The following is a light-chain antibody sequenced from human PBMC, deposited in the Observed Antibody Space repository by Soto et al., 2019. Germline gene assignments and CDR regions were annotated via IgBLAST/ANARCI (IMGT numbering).Light chain of an antibody. Sequence: EIVMTQSPATLSVSPGERATLSCRASQIVSSNLAWYQQKPGQAPRLLIYGASTRATGIPARFSGSGSQTEFTLTISSLQSEDFAVYYCQQYNNWPRTFGQGTKVEIK. CDR2: GAS. CDR1: QIVSSN. CDR3: QQYNNWPRT. V-gene: IGKV3-15*01. J-gene: IGKJ1*01.